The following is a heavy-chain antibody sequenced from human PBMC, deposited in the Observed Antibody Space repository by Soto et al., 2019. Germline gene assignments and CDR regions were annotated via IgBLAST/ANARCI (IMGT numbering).Heavy chain of an antibody. Sequence: QITLRESGPTLVKPTQTLTLTCTFSGFSLSTNGVGVGWMRQPPGEALEWLALFFWDGDKRYSPSLKRRLTNTKDTVKNQLVITMTDTDPLDTATYYCVQSLRRDNCRGGNCYRFDVWGQGTPVTVSS. D-gene: IGHD2-15*01. J-gene: IGHJ5*02. V-gene: IGHV2-5*02. CDR3: VQSLRRDNCRGGNCYRFDV. CDR1: GFSLSTNGVG. CDR2: FFWDGDK.